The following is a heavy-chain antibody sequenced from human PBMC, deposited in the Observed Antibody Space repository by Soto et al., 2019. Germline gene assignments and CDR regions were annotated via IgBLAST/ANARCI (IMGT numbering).Heavy chain of an antibody. CDR1: GFTFGDYA. CDR2: IRSKAYGGTT. V-gene: IGHV3-49*03. Sequence: GGSLRLSCTASGFTFGDYAMSWFRQAPGKGLEWVGFIRSKAYGGTTEYAASVKGRFTISRDDSKSIAYLQMNSLKTEDTAVYYCTRDLRSSSSWYFPTSYYYYMDVWGKGTTVTVSS. D-gene: IGHD6-13*01. J-gene: IGHJ6*03. CDR3: TRDLRSSSSWYFPTSYYYYMDV.